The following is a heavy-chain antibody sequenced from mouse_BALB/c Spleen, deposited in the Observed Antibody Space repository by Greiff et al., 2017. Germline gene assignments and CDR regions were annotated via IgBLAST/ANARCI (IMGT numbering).Heavy chain of an antibody. CDR3: AKNAYDRALYAMDY. V-gene: IGHV2-5-1*01. CDR2: IWRGGST. CDR1: GFSLTSYG. Sequence: QVQLKESGPSLVQPSQSLSITCTVSGFSLTSYGVHWVRQSPGKGLEWLGVIWRGGSTDYNAAFMSRLSITKDNSKSQVFFKMNSLQADDTAIYYCAKNAYDRALYAMDYWGQGTSVTVSS. D-gene: IGHD2-12*01. J-gene: IGHJ4*01.